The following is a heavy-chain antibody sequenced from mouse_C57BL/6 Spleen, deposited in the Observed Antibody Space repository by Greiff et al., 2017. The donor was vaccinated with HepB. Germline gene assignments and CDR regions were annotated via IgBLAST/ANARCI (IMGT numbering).Heavy chain of an antibody. D-gene: IGHD4-1*01. CDR3: ARAWDLGSSYFDY. V-gene: IGHV3-6*01. Sequence: EVQLVESGPGLVKPSQSLSLTCSVTGYSITSGYYWNWIRQFPGNKLEWMGYISYDGSNNYNPSLKNRISITRDTSKNQFFLKLNSVTTEDTATYYCARAWDLGSSYFDYWGQGTTLTVSS. CDR1: GYSITSGYY. CDR2: ISYDGSN. J-gene: IGHJ2*01.